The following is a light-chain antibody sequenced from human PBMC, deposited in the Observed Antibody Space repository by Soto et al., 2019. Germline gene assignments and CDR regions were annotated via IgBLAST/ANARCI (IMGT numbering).Light chain of an antibody. CDR1: QSVSIN. J-gene: IGKJ1*01. CDR3: QPYGDSPT. Sequence: VMTQSRATVSLSPGERATRACRANQSVSINLAWYQQKPGQAPRLLIYDASSRATGIPNRFSGSGSGTGFTLTISRLEPEDFAVFYCQPYGDSPTFGQGTKVDIK. CDR2: DAS. V-gene: IGKV3-20*01.